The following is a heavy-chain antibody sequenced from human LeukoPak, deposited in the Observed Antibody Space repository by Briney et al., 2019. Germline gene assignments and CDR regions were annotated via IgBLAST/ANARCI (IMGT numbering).Heavy chain of an antibody. D-gene: IGHD5-12*01. CDR2: XWYDGSNK. V-gene: IGHV3-33*01. CDR3: ARGPDIVATIVYYYYGMDV. CDR1: GFTFSSXG. Sequence: GRSXXLXXAASGFTFSSXGXXWXRXAPGKGXXXXXXXWYDGSNKYYADSVKGRFTISRDNSKNTLYLQMNSLRAEDTAVYYCARGPDIVATIVYYYYGMDVWGQGTTVTVSS. J-gene: IGHJ6*02.